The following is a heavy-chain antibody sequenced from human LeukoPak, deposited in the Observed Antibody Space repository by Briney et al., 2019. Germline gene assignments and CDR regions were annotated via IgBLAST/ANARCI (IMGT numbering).Heavy chain of an antibody. Sequence: TLSLTCTVSGGSVSSGSYYWSWIRQPPGKALEWLALIYWDDDKRYSPSLKSRLTITKDTSKNQVVLTMTNMDPVDTATYYCAHRPAIAAAGTPLGYWGQGTLVTVSS. D-gene: IGHD6-13*01. J-gene: IGHJ4*02. CDR1: GGSVSSGSYY. V-gene: IGHV2-5*08. CDR2: IYWDDDK. CDR3: AHRPAIAAAGTPLGY.